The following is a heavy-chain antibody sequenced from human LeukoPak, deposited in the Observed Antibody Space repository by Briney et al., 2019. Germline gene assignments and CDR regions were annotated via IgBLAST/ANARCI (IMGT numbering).Heavy chain of an antibody. J-gene: IGHJ4*02. V-gene: IGHV3-48*03. Sequence: PGGSLRLSCAASGFTFSSYEMNWVRQAPGKGLEWVSYISSSGSTIYYADSVKGRFTISRDNAKNSLYLQMNSLRAEDTAVYYCARSAAAGTFPDYWRQGTLVTVSS. CDR2: ISSSGSTI. CDR3: ARSAAAGTFPDY. D-gene: IGHD6-13*01. CDR1: GFTFSSYE.